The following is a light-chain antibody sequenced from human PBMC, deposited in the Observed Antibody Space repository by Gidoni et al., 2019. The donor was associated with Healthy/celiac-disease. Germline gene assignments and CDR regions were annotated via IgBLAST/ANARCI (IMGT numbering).Light chain of an antibody. Sequence: DIQMTQYPSSLSASVGDRVTITCRASQGISNYLAWYQHKPGKVPKLLIYAESTLQSGVPSRFSGSGSGTDFTLTISSLQPEDVATYYCQKYNSAPWTFGQGTKVEIK. J-gene: IGKJ1*01. V-gene: IGKV1-27*01. CDR3: QKYNSAPWT. CDR1: QGISNY. CDR2: AES.